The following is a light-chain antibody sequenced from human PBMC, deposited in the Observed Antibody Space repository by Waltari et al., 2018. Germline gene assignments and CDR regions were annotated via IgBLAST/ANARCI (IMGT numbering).Light chain of an antibody. Sequence: DIQMTQSPFTLSASVGDRVIITCRASQSISNWLAWYQHKPGKAPKLLIYKASTLASGVPSRFSGSGSGTEFSLTISSLQPDDFATYYCQQYNSYSLLTFGGGTKVEIK. CDR3: QQYNSYSLLT. CDR1: QSISNW. V-gene: IGKV1-5*03. J-gene: IGKJ4*01. CDR2: KAS.